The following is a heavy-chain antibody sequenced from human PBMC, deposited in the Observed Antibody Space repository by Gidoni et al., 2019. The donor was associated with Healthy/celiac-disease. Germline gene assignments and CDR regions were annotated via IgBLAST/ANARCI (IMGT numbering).Heavy chain of an antibody. J-gene: IGHJ4*02. CDR3: AREGLDYGDYPFHFDY. V-gene: IGHV4-61*01. Sequence: QVQLQESGPGLVKPSATLSLTCTVSGGSVSSGSYYWSWIRQPPGKGLEWIGYIYYSGSTNYNPSLKSRVTISVDTSKNQFSLKLSSVTAADTAVYYCAREGLDYGDYPFHFDYWGQGTLVTVSS. CDR2: IYYSGST. D-gene: IGHD4-17*01. CDR1: GGSVSSGSYY.